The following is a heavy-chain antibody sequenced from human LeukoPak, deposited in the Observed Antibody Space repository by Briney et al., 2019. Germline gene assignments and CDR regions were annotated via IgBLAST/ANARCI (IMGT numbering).Heavy chain of an antibody. J-gene: IGHJ1*01. CDR2: ISGSGGST. V-gene: IGHV3-23*01. CDR3: AKGPDYGDYVGYFQH. Sequence: GGSLRLSCAASGFTFSSYAMSWVRQAPGKGLEWISAISGSGGSTYYADSVKGRFTISRDNSKNTLYLQMNSLRAKDTAVYYRAKGPDYGDYVGYFQHWGQGTLVTVSS. D-gene: IGHD4-17*01. CDR1: GFTFSSYA.